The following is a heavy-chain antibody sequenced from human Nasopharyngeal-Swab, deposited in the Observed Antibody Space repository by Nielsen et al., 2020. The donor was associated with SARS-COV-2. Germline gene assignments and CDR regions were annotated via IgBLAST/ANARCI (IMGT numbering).Heavy chain of an antibody. V-gene: IGHV4-39*01. Sequence: WIRQPPGKGLEWIGSIYYSGSTYYNPSLKSRVTISADTSKNQFSLKLSAVTAADTAVYYCARHGTTVTRNYAFDIWGQGTMVTVS. D-gene: IGHD4-17*01. CDR2: IYYSGST. J-gene: IGHJ3*02. CDR3: ARHGTTVTRNYAFDI.